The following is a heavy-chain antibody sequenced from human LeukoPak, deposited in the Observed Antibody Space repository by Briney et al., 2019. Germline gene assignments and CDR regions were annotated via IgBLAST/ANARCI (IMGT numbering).Heavy chain of an antibody. CDR1: GGSFSGYY. Sequence: SETLSLTCAVSGGSFSGYYWSWIRQPPGKGLGWIGEINHSGSTNYNPSLKSRVTISVDTSKNKFSLNLSSVTAADTAVYYCARWEGGSYYDFDYWGQGTLVTVSS. D-gene: IGHD1-26*01. J-gene: IGHJ4*02. CDR3: ARWEGGSYYDFDY. V-gene: IGHV4-34*01. CDR2: INHSGST.